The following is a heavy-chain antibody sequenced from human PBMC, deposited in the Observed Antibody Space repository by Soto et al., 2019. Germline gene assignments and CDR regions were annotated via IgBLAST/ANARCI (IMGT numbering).Heavy chain of an antibody. V-gene: IGHV1-2*02. CDR2: INPNSGGT. CDR3: ARDPGYCSGSCSDAFDI. D-gene: IGHD2-15*01. CDR1: GYTFTGYY. J-gene: IGHJ3*02. Sequence: GASVKVSCKASGYTFTGYYMHWVRQAPGQGLEWMGWINPNSGGTNYAQKFQGRVTMTRDTSISTAYMELSRLRSDDTAVYYCARDPGYCSGSCSDAFDIWGQGTMVTVSS.